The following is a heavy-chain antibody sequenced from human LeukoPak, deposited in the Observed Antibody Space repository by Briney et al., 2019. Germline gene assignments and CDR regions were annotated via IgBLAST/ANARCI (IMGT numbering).Heavy chain of an antibody. CDR1: GGSINSYY. V-gene: IGHV4-59*01. J-gene: IGHJ6*03. CDR3: AREIEGSGYSSSSPYYLYYYMDV. D-gene: IGHD6-6*01. CDR2: IYYSGST. Sequence: PSETLSLTCTVSGGSINSYYWSWIRQPPGKGLEWIGDIYYSGSTNYNPSLTSRVTISVDTSKNQFSLKLTSVTTTDTAVYYCAREIEGSGYSSSSPYYLYYYMDVWGKGTTVTVSS.